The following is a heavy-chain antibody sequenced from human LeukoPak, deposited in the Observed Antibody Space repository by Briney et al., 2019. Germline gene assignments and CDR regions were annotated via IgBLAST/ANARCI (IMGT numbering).Heavy chain of an antibody. D-gene: IGHD3-22*01. CDR1: GGTFSSYA. J-gene: IGHJ3*02. CDR2: IIPIFGTA. Sequence: SVKVSCKASGGTFSSYAISWVRQAPGQGLEWMGGIIPIFGTANYAQKFQGRVTITADESTSTAYMELRSLRSEDTAVYYCARDGSSGLFAFDIWGQGTMVTVSS. CDR3: ARDGSSGLFAFDI. V-gene: IGHV1-69*13.